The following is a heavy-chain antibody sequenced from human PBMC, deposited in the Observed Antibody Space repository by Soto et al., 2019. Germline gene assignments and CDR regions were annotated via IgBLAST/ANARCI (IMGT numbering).Heavy chain of an antibody. J-gene: IGHJ6*02. Sequence: PSETLSLTCTVSGGSISSGGYYWSWIRQHPGKGLEWIGYIYYSGSTYYKPSLKSRVTISVDTSKNQFSLKLSSVTAADTAVYYCARADVVVPAAISHYGMDVWGQGTTVTVSS. CDR2: IYYSGST. V-gene: IGHV4-31*03. CDR1: GGSISSGGYY. D-gene: IGHD2-2*01. CDR3: ARADVVVPAAISHYGMDV.